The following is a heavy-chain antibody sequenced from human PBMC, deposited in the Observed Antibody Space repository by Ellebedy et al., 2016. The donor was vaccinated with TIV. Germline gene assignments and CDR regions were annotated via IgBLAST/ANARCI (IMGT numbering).Heavy chain of an antibody. Sequence: SQTLSLTXAVYGGSFSGYYWSWIRQPPGKGLEWIGEINHSGSTNYNPSLKSRVTISVDTSKNQFSLKLSSVTAADTAVYYCARGPRLYQLLINWFDPWGQGTLVTVSS. CDR1: GGSFSGYY. D-gene: IGHD2-2*01. V-gene: IGHV4-34*01. CDR3: ARGPRLYQLLINWFDP. J-gene: IGHJ5*02. CDR2: INHSGST.